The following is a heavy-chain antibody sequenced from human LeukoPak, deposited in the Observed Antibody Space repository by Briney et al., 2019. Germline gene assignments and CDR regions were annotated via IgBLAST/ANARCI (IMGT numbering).Heavy chain of an antibody. J-gene: IGHJ3*02. CDR2: ISSSSSYI. D-gene: IGHD3-22*01. CDR3: ARDGGSSGYDDDAFDI. CDR1: GFTFSSYS. V-gene: IGHV3-21*01. Sequence: GGSLRLSCAASGFTFSSYSMNWVRQAPGKGLEWVSSISSSSSYIYYADSVKGRFTISRDNAKNSLYLQMNSLRAEDTAVYYCARDGGSSGYDDDAFDIWGQGTMVTVSS.